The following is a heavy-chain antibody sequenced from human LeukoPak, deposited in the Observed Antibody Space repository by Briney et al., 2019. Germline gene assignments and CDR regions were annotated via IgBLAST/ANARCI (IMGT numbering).Heavy chain of an antibody. CDR3: AREQRDVVVVPAAISADYYYYYYMDV. CDR2: IYTSGST. Sequence: SETLSLTCTVSGGSISSYYWSWIRQPAGKGLEWIGRIYTSGSTNYNPSLKSRVTMSVDTSKNQFSLKLSSVTAADTAVYYCAREQRDVVVVPAAISADYYYYYYMDVWGKGTTVTVSS. CDR1: GGSISSYY. V-gene: IGHV4-4*07. D-gene: IGHD2-2*01. J-gene: IGHJ6*03.